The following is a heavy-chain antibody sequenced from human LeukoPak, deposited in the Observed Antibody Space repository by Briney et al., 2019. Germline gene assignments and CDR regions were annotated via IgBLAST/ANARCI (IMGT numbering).Heavy chain of an antibody. Sequence: GESLKISCKGSGYSFTSYWIGWVRQMPRKGLEWMGIIYPGDSDTRYSPSFQGQVTISADKSISTAYLQWSSLKASDTAMYYCAGTIAAAGREDYFDYWGQGTLVTVSS. D-gene: IGHD6-13*01. J-gene: IGHJ4*02. CDR1: GYSFTSYW. V-gene: IGHV5-51*01. CDR3: AGTIAAAGREDYFDY. CDR2: IYPGDSDT.